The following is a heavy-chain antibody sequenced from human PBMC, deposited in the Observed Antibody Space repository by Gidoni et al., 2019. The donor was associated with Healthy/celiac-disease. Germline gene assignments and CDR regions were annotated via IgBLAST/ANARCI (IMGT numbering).Heavy chain of an antibody. CDR2: FDHEDGET. D-gene: IGHD6-13*01. Sequence: LSMHWVRQAPGKGLEWMGGFDHEDGETIYAQKFQGRVTMTEDTFTDTAYMELSSLRSEDTAVYYCATESAGIGDYYYYYMDVWGKGTTVTVSS. J-gene: IGHJ6*03. CDR1: LS. CDR3: ATESAGIGDYYYYYMDV. V-gene: IGHV1-24*01.